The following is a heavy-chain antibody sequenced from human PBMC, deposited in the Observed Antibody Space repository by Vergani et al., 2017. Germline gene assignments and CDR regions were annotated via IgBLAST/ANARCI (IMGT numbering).Heavy chain of an antibody. D-gene: IGHD3-10*01. J-gene: IGHJ5*02. CDR1: GYSFTSYW. Sequence: EVQLVQSGAEVKKPGESLKISCKGSGYSFTSYWIGWVRQMPGKGLEWMGIIYPGDSDTRYSPSFQGQVTISADKSISTAYLQWSSLKASDTAMYYCARQRTVTMVRGVTNWFDPWGQGILVTVSS. V-gene: IGHV5-51*01. CDR2: IYPGDSDT. CDR3: ARQRTVTMVRGVTNWFDP.